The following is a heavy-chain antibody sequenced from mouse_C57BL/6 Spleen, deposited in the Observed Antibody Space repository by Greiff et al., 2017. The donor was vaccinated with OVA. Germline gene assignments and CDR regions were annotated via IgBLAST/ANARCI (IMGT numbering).Heavy chain of an antibody. CDR3: TTGSSGYEDYAMDY. CDR2: IDPENGDT. CDR1: GFNIKDDY. J-gene: IGHJ4*01. Sequence: EVQLQQSGAELVRPGASVKLSCTASGFNIKDDYMHWVKQRPEQGLEWIGWIDPENGDTEYASKFQGKATITADTSSNTAYLQLSSLTSEDTAVYYCTTGSSGYEDYAMDYWGQGTSVTVSS. D-gene: IGHD3-2*02. V-gene: IGHV14-4*01.